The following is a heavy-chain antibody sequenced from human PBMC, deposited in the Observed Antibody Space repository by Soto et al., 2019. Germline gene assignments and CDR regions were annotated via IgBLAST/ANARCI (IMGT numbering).Heavy chain of an antibody. J-gene: IGHJ4*02. CDR2: IWYDGSNK. CDR1: GFTFSSYG. D-gene: IGHD6-13*01. Sequence: QVQLVESGGGVVQPGRSLRLSCAASGFTFSSYGMHWVRQAPGKGLEWVAVIWYDGSNKYYADSVKGRFTISRDNSKNTLYLQMNSLRAEVTAVYYCARFSSSWYGRIDYWGQGTLVTVSS. CDR3: ARFSSSWYGRIDY. V-gene: IGHV3-33*01.